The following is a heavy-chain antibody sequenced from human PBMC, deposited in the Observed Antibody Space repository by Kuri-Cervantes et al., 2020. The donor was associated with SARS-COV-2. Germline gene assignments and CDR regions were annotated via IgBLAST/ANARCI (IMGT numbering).Heavy chain of an antibody. CDR3: ARGLFYFDY. CDR2: INHSGST. V-gene: IGHV4-34*01. CDR1: GGSFGGYY. J-gene: IGHJ4*02. Sequence: GSLRLSCAVYGGSFGGYYWSWIRQPPGKGLEWIGEINHSGSTNYNPSLKSRVTISVDTSKNQFSLKLSSVAAADTAVYYCARGLFYFDYWGQGTLVTVSS.